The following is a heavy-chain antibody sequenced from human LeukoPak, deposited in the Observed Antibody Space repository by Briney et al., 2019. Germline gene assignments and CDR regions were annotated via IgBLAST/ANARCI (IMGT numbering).Heavy chain of an antibody. V-gene: IGHV3-23*01. CDR2: ISGSGGNT. Sequence: GGSLRLSCAASGFTSSTFALSWVRQAPGRGLEWVSAISGSGGNTYYADSVKGRFTISRDNPRNTLYLQMNSLRAEDTAVYYCARAQILPFYDTLTAYASFDYLGQGTLVTVSS. CDR1: GFTSSTFA. D-gene: IGHD3-9*01. CDR3: ARAQILPFYDTLTAYASFDY. J-gene: IGHJ4*02.